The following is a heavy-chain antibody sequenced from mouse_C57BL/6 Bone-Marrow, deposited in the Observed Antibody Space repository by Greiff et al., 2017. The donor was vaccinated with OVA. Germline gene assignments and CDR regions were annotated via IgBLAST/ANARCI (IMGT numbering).Heavy chain of an antibody. V-gene: IGHV5-6*02. D-gene: IGHD2-5*01. J-gene: IGHJ3*01. CDR3: ARRDYYSNYGFAY. CDR1: GFTFSSYG. Sequence: EVKLQESGGDLVKPGGSLKLSCAASGFTFSSYGMSWVRQTPDKRLEWVATISSGGSYTYYPDSVKGRFTISRDNAKNTLYLQMSSLKSEDTAMYYCARRDYYSNYGFAYWGQGTLVTVSA. CDR2: ISSGGSYT.